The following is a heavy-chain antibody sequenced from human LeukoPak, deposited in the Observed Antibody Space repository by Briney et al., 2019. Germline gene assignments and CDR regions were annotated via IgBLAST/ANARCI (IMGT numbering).Heavy chain of an antibody. CDR3: ARDRRAGVVAATPFYYYGMDV. Sequence: PSETLSLTCAVSGGSISSGGYYWSWIRQHPGKGLEWIGYLYYSGSTYYNPSLKSRVTISVDTSKNQFSLKLSSVTAADTAVYYCARDRRAGVVAATPFYYYGMDVWGQGTTVTVSS. D-gene: IGHD2-15*01. V-gene: IGHV4-31*11. CDR2: LYYSGST. CDR1: GGSISSGGYY. J-gene: IGHJ6*02.